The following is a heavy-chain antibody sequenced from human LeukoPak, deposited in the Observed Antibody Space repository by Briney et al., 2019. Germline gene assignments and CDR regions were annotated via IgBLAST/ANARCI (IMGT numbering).Heavy chain of an antibody. D-gene: IGHD2-21*01. Sequence: GGSLRLSCAASGFTFSSYSMNWVRQAPGKGLEWVSSISSSSSYIYYADSVKGQFTISRDNFKNTVSLQMINLRAEDTAVYFCAKSDCGSDGCKLLNYWGQGILVTVSS. CDR3: AKSDCGSDGCKLLNY. V-gene: IGHV3-21*04. CDR2: ISSSSSYI. CDR1: GFTFSSYS. J-gene: IGHJ4*02.